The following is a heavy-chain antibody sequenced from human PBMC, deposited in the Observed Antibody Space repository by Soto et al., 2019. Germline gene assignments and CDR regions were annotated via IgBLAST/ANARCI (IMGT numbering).Heavy chain of an antibody. CDR3: AREGDYGGNFRFYAFEI. CDR1: GGSISSGNYY. Sequence: QVQLQESGPGLVKPSQTLSLTCTVSGGSISSGNYYWSWIRQPPGKGLEWIGYIYYSGSTYYNSSLASRVPISVDTSKSQSSLKLSSVTAAATAVYYCAREGDYGGNFRFYAFEIWGQGTMVTVSS. CDR2: IYYSGST. J-gene: IGHJ3*02. D-gene: IGHD4-17*01. V-gene: IGHV4-30-4*01.